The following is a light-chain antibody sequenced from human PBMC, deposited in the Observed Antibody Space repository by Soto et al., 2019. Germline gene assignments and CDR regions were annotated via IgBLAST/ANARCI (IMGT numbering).Light chain of an antibody. CDR2: GAS. CDR3: QQYGSSPYT. Sequence: EIVLTQSPGTLSLSPGETATLSCRARRSVSSSNLAWYQQKPGQAPRLLIYGASSRASGIPDRFSGSGSGTDFTLTISRLEPEDLAVYYCQQYGSSPYTFGQGTKLEIK. J-gene: IGKJ2*01. V-gene: IGKV3-20*01. CDR1: RSVSSSN.